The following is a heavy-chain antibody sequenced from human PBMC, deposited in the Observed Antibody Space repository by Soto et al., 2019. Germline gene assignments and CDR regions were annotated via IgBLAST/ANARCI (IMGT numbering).Heavy chain of an antibody. J-gene: IGHJ4*02. D-gene: IGHD2-21*02. CDR2: IYGSGRGI. Sequence: PGGSLRLSCSASGLPHSNFAMMWVRQAPGKGLECVSGIYGSGRGIEYADSVKGRFTISRDNSKNTVYLQMTDLRADDTAVYYCAKADVYSDGLWLMDHWGRGTQVTVSS. V-gene: IGHV3-23*05. CDR1: GLPHSNFA. CDR3: AKADVYSDGLWLMDH.